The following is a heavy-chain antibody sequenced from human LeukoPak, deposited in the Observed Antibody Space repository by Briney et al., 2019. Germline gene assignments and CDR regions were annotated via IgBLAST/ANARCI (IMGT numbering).Heavy chain of an antibody. CDR3: ARAEEAGSSTSAGRDY. CDR1: GYTFTSYA. D-gene: IGHD2-2*01. V-gene: IGHV7-4-1*02. Sequence: ASMKVSCKASGYTFTSYAMNWVRQAPGQGLEWMGWINTNTGNPTYAQGFTGRFVFSLDTSVSTAYLQISSLKAEDTAVYYCARAEEAGSSTSAGRDYWGQGTLVTVSS. J-gene: IGHJ4*02. CDR2: INTNTGNP.